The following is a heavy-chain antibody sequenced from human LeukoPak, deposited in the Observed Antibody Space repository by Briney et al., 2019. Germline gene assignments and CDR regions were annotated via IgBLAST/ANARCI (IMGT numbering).Heavy chain of an antibody. Sequence: GGSLRLSCAASGFTFSSYAMHWVRQAPGKGLEWVAVISYDGSNKYYADSVKGRFTISRDNSKNTLYLQMNSLRAEDTAVYYCAATARTYSSSSKNYYYYGMDVWGQGTTVTVSS. D-gene: IGHD6-6*01. CDR1: GFTFSSYA. V-gene: IGHV3-30-3*01. CDR3: AATARTYSSSSKNYYYYGMDV. J-gene: IGHJ6*02. CDR2: ISYDGSNK.